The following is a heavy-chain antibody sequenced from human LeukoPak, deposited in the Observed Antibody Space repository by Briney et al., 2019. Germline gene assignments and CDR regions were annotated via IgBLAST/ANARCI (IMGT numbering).Heavy chain of an antibody. CDR2: IYYSGTT. CDR1: GGSISNYC. Sequence: SETLSLTCTVSGGSISNYCWTWIRQPPGKGLEWIGYIYYSGTTNYNPSLKSRVTISVDTSKNQFSLRLSSLTAADTAVYYCARGGVAEYVYWGQGTLVTVSS. CDR3: ARGGVAEYVY. D-gene: IGHD3-16*01. J-gene: IGHJ4*02. V-gene: IGHV4-59*01.